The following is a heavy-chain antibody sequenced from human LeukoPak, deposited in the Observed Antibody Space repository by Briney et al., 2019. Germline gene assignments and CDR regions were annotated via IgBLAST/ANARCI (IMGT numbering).Heavy chain of an antibody. CDR1: GGSISSSSYY. CDR3: AREPIVVVPAAMGSVWWFDL. CDR2: IYYSGST. V-gene: IGHV4-39*02. Sequence: PSETLSLTCTVSGGSISSSSYYWGWIRQPPGKGLEWIGSIYYSGSTYYNPSLKSRVTISVDTSKNQFSLKLSSVTAADTAVYYCAREPIVVVPAAMGSVWWFDLWGQGTLVTVSS. J-gene: IGHJ5*02. D-gene: IGHD2-2*01.